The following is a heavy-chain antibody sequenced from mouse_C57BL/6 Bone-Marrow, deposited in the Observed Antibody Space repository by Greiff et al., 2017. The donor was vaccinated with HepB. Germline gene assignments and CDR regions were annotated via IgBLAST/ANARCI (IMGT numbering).Heavy chain of an antibody. Sequence: EVQLQQSGPVLVKPGASVKMSCKASGYTFTDYYMNWVKQSHGKSLEWIGVINPYNGGTSYNQKFKGKATLTVDKSSSTAYMELNSLTSEDSAVYYCARRGACYDYVGYFDYWGQGTTLTVSS. J-gene: IGHJ2*01. D-gene: IGHD2-4*01. CDR2: INPYNGGT. CDR1: GYTFTDYY. CDR3: ARRGACYDYVGYFDY. V-gene: IGHV1-19*01.